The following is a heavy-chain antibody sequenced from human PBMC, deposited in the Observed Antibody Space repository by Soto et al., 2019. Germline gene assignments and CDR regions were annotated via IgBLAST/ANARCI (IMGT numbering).Heavy chain of an antibody. Sequence: QVQLVQSGAEVKKPGASVKVSCKVSGYTLTELSMHWVRQAPGKGLEWMGGFDPEDGETIYAQKFQGRVTMTEDTSTDTAYMELSSLRSEDTAVYYCATVVLGAFWSGYYSRRGYSYDYWGQGTLVTVSS. CDR3: ATVVLGAFWSGYYSRRGYSYDY. D-gene: IGHD3-3*01. V-gene: IGHV1-24*01. CDR1: GYTLTELS. CDR2: FDPEDGET. J-gene: IGHJ4*02.